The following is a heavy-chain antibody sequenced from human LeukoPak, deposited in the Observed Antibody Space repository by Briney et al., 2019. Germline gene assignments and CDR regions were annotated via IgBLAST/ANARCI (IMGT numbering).Heavy chain of an antibody. V-gene: IGHV4-30-4*08. J-gene: IGHJ3*02. CDR1: GGSFSGYY. CDR2: IYYSGST. D-gene: IGHD7-27*01. CDR3: ARVGHDISLNNNWGYAFDI. Sequence: SETLSLTCAVYGGSFSGYYWSWIRQPPGKGLEWIGYIYYSGSTYYNPSLKSRVTISVDTSKNQFSLKLSSVTAADTAVYYCARVGHDISLNNNWGYAFDIWGQGTMVTVSS.